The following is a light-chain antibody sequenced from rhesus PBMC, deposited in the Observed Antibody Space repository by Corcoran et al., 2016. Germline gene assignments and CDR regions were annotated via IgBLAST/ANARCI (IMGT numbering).Light chain of an antibody. CDR1: QTISSN. V-gene: IGKV1-44*02. Sequence: DIQMTQSPSSLSASVGDRVTITCRASQTISSNLAWYQQKPGKVPKLLIYAASSLESGVPSRFRGSGSGTEFTLTISSLQPEDFATYYCQQHNSHPFTFGPGTKLDIK. J-gene: IGKJ3*01. CDR2: AAS. CDR3: QQHNSHPFT.